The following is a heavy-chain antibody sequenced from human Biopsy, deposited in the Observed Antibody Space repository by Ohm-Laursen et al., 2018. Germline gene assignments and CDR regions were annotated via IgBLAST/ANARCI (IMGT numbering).Heavy chain of an antibody. Sequence: SETLSLTWPVSGGSISGSSWSWIRQAPGKGLEWIGYISYSRVTNYNPSLKSRITISVDTSKNQFSLKLTSVTAADTAVYYCAKHGSGWTGDDAFHIWGQGTMVTVSS. CDR3: AKHGSGWTGDDAFHI. J-gene: IGHJ3*02. CDR1: GGSISGSS. D-gene: IGHD6-19*01. V-gene: IGHV4-59*08. CDR2: ISYSRVT.